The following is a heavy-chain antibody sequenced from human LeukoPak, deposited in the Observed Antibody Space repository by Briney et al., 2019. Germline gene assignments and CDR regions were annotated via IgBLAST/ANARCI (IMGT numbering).Heavy chain of an antibody. CDR1: GFTFSSYA. CDR3: AKGVAAAGPNLDAFDI. Sequence: GGSLRLSCAASGFTFSSYAMSWVRQAPGKGLEWVSAISGSGGSTYYADSVKGRFTISRDNSKNTLYLQMNSLRAEDTAVYYCAKGVAAAGPNLDAFDIWGQGTMVTVSS. D-gene: IGHD6-13*01. V-gene: IGHV3-23*01. J-gene: IGHJ3*02. CDR2: ISGSGGST.